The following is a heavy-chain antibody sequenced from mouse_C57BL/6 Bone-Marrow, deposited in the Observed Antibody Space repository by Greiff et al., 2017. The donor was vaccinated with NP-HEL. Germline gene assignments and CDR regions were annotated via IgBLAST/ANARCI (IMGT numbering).Heavy chain of an antibody. V-gene: IGHV1-59*01. D-gene: IGHD2-2*01. Sequence: QVQLQQSGAELVRPGTSVKLSCKASGYTFTSYWMHWVKQRPGQGLEWIGVIDPSDSYTNYNQKFKGKATLTVDTSSSTAYMQLSSLTSEDSAVYYGARVSAMVKWFAYGDQGTRVTVSA. CDR3: ARVSAMVKWFAY. CDR1: GYTFTSYW. J-gene: IGHJ3*01. CDR2: IDPSDSYT.